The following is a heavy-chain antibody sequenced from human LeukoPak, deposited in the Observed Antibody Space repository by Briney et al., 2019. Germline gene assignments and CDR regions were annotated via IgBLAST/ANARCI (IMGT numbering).Heavy chain of an antibody. CDR2: IYYSGST. CDR1: GGSISSSSYY. J-gene: IGHJ4*02. Sequence: SETLSLTCTVSGGSISSSSYYWGWIRQPPGKGLEWIGSIYYSGSTYYNPSLKSRVTISVDTSKNQFSLKLSSVTAADTAVYYCARLPSPGGNFDYWGQGTLVTVSS. V-gene: IGHV4-39*01. CDR3: ARLPSPGGNFDY.